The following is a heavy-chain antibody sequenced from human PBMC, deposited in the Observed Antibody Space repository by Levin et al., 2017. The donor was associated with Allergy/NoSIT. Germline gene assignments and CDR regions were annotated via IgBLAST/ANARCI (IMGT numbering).Heavy chain of an antibody. D-gene: IGHD6-19*01. V-gene: IGHV4-59*01. CDR1: GGSISSYY. CDR2: IYYSGST. Sequence: SETLSLTCTVSGGSISSYYWSWIRQPPGKGLEWIGYIYYSGSTNYNPSLKSRVTISVDTSKNQFSLKLSSVTAADTAVYYCAREGSGSGWTGNAFDIWGQGTMVTVSS. J-gene: IGHJ3*02. CDR3: AREGSGSGWTGNAFDI.